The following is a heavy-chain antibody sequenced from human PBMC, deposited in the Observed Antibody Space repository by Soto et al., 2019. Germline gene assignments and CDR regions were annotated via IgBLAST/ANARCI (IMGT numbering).Heavy chain of an antibody. CDR1: GGSISSSSYY. J-gene: IGHJ4*02. D-gene: IGHD3-22*01. Sequence: SETLSLTCTVSGGSISSSSYYWGWIRQPPGKGLEWIGSIYYIGTTYYSPSLKSRVTISVDTSKNQVSLKLSSVTAADTAVYFCSRGSYYYDNSGYYYAYWGQGTLVNVSS. CDR2: IYYIGTT. CDR3: SRGSYYYDNSGYYYAY. V-gene: IGHV4-39*01.